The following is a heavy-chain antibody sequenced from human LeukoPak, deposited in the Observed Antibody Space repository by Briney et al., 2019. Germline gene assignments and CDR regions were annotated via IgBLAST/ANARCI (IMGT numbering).Heavy chain of an antibody. J-gene: IGHJ4*02. V-gene: IGHV4-59*01. CDR3: ARGRTYATRFDY. Sequence: PQSLSLTCTVSGGSIRSEYWSWVRQPPGKGLEWVGYIYYRGITNSGSTNYYPSLKSRVAISVDTSKSQFSLRVNSVTAADTAVYYCARGRTYATRFDYWGRGTLVTVSS. CDR1: GGSIRSEY. CDR2: IYYRGITNSGST. D-gene: IGHD2-2*01.